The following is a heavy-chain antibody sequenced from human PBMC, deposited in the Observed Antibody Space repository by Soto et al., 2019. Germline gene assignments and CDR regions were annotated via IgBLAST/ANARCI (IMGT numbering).Heavy chain of an antibody. CDR3: ARDIAVAGWFVSVDWFDP. CDR2: ISAYNGNT. Sequence: ASVKVSCKASGYTFTSYGISWVRQAPGQGLEWMGWISAYNGNTNYAQKLQGRVTMTTDTSTSTAYMELRSLRSDDTAVYYCARDIAVAGWFVSVDWFDPWGQGTLVTVSS. J-gene: IGHJ5*02. CDR1: GYTFTSYG. V-gene: IGHV1-18*01. D-gene: IGHD6-19*01.